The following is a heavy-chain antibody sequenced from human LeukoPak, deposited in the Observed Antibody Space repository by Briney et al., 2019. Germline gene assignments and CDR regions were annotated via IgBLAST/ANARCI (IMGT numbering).Heavy chain of an antibody. D-gene: IGHD5/OR15-5a*01. CDR3: ARDSSLPDAFDI. CDR2: T. J-gene: IGHJ3*02. V-gene: IGHV4-4*07. Sequence: TNYNPSLKSRVTMSVDTSKNQFSLKLSSVTAADTAVYYCARDSSLPDAFDIWGQGTMVTVSS.